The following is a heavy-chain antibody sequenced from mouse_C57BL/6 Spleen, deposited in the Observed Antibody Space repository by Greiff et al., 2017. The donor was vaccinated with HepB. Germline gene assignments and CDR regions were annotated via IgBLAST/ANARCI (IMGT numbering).Heavy chain of an antibody. CDR2: INPSNGGT. CDR3: ARGDYYDYWYFDV. CDR1: GYTFTSYW. D-gene: IGHD2-4*01. Sequence: VQLQQPGTELVKPGASVKLSCKASGYTFTSYWMHWVKQRPGQGLEWIGNINPSNGGTNYNEKFKSKATLTVDKSSSTAYMQLSSLTSEDSAVYYCARGDYYDYWYFDVWGTGTTVTVSS. V-gene: IGHV1-53*01. J-gene: IGHJ1*03.